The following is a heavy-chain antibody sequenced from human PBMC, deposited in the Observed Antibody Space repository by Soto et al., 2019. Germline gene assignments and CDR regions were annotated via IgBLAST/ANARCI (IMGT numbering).Heavy chain of an antibody. CDR3: ASGALVPAAMANYYDYYGMDV. D-gene: IGHD2-2*01. CDR1: GGSISSGDYY. J-gene: IGHJ6*02. CDR2: IYYSGST. V-gene: IGHV4-30-4*01. Sequence: QVQLQESGPGLVKPSQTLSLTCTVSGGSISSGDYYWSWIRQPPGNGLEWIGYIYYSGSTYYNPSLTSRVTISVDTSKNQFSLKLSSVTAADTAVYYCASGALVPAAMANYYDYYGMDVWGQGTTVTVSS.